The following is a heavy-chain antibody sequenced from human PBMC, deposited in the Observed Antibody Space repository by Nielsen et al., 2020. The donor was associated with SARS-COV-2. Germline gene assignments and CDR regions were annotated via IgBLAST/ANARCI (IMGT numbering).Heavy chain of an antibody. CDR1: GFTFSSYA. J-gene: IGHJ6*02. CDR3: ARDGDTAMVYYGMDV. V-gene: IGHV3-11*06. D-gene: IGHD5-18*01. CDR2: ISSSSSYT. Sequence: GESLKISCAASGFTFSSYAMSWIRQAPGKGLEWVSYISSSSSYTNYADSVKGRFTISRDNAKNSLYLQMNSLRAEDTAVYYCARDGDTAMVYYGMDVWGQGTTVTVSS.